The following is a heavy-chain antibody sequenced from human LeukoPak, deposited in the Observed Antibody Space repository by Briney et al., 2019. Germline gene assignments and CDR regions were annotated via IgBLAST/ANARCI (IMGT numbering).Heavy chain of an antibody. Sequence: PGGSLRLSCAASGFTFSSYWMNWVRQAPGKGLEWVASIKQDGSEKSYVDFVEGRFTISRDNAKNSLYLQMNSLRAEDTVVYYCARDANWARDYWGQGTLVTVSS. V-gene: IGHV3-7*01. CDR2: IKQDGSEK. J-gene: IGHJ4*02. D-gene: IGHD7-27*01. CDR3: ARDANWARDY. CDR1: GFTFSSYW.